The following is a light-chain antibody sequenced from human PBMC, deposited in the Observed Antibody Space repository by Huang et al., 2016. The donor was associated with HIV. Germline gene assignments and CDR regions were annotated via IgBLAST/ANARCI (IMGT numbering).Light chain of an antibody. CDR3: QHYNNWPPWT. CDR2: GAS. V-gene: IGKV3D-15*01. J-gene: IGKJ1*01. CDR1: QGVINN. Sequence: EIVMTQSPATLSVSPGERATLSCRASQGVINNIAWYQHKPGQTPRLLIHGASTRATGIAAKFSGRGSGTDFTLTITSLQPEDSAVYYCQHYNNWPPWTFGPGTQVEI.